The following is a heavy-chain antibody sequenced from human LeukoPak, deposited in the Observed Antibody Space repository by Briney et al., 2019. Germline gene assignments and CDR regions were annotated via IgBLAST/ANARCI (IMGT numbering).Heavy chain of an antibody. CDR1: GYSFSNYG. CDR3: ARDQKGILWVGESASYLDY. CDR2: ISADNGNT. Sequence: ASVKVSCKTSGYSFSNYGISWVRQAPGQGLEWMGWISADNGNTNYAQKYQDRVTMTTDTSTSTAYLELRSLRSDDTAMYYCARDQKGILWVGESASYLDYWGQGTLLTVSS. D-gene: IGHD3-10*01. J-gene: IGHJ4*02. V-gene: IGHV1-18*01.